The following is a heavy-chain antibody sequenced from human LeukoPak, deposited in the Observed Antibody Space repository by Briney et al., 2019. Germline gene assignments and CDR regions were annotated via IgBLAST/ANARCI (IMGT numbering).Heavy chain of an antibody. D-gene: IGHD3-16*01. CDR1: GFTFSSYS. V-gene: IGHV3-48*04. CDR3: VRGGDYVY. Sequence: GSLRLSCAASGFTFSSYSMNWVRQAPGKGLEWVSYISATTTTIYYADSVKGRFTISRDNAKNSLYLQMNSLRAEDTAVYYCVRGGDYVYWGQGTLVTVSS. CDR2: ISATTTTI. J-gene: IGHJ4*02.